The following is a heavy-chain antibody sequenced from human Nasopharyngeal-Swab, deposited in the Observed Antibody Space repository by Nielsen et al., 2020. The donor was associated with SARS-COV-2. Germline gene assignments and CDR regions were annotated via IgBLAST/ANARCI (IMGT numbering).Heavy chain of an antibody. J-gene: IGHJ6*03. Sequence: WIRQPPGKGLEWIGYIYYSGSTNYNPSLKSRVTISVDTSKNQFSLKLSSVTAADTAVYYCARASVVPAAMDCYYYMDVWGKGTTVTVSS. V-gene: IGHV4-59*01. CDR3: ARASVVPAAMDCYYYMDV. D-gene: IGHD2-2*01. CDR2: IYYSGST.